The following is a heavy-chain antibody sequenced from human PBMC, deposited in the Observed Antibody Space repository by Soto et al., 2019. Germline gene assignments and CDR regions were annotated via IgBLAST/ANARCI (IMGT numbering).Heavy chain of an antibody. CDR2: TSAYNGNT. D-gene: IGHD4-17*01. CDR3: ARPSGSYGDYAWSLLD. CDR1: GYTFSGYA. Sequence: QVQLLQSGAEVKKPGASVKVSCKASGYTFSGYAISWVRQAPGQGLEWMGWTSAYNGNTNTVQKLQGRVTMTIDTSTSTAYMELRSLRSDDTAVYYCARPSGSYGDYAWSLLDWGQGTLVTVSS. J-gene: IGHJ4*02. V-gene: IGHV1-18*01.